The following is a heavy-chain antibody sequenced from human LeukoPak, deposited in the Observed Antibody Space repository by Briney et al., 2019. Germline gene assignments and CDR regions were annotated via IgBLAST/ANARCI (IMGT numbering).Heavy chain of an antibody. J-gene: IGHJ3*02. V-gene: IGHV1-2*02. CDR2: INPNSGGT. CDR3: ARGYDILTGTHDVFDI. Sequence: ASVKVSCKASGYTFTGYYMHWVRQAPGQGLEWMGWINPNSGGTNYAQKFQGRVTMTRDTSISTAYMELSRLRSDDTAVYYCARGYDILTGTHDVFDIWGQGTMVTVSS. CDR1: GYTFTGYY. D-gene: IGHD3-9*01.